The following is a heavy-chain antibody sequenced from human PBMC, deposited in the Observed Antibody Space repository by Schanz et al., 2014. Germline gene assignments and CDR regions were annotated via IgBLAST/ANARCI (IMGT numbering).Heavy chain of an antibody. Sequence: EVQLVESGGGLVQPGGSLRLSCAASGFTFSAYYMDWVRQAPGKGLEWVGRTRNRANNYFTEYAASVKGRFTISRDDSKNTLFLQMNSLETEDTAVYYCAKDAPYPFDLWGRGTLITVSS. CDR2: TRNRANNYFT. CDR1: GFTFSAYY. CDR3: AKDAPYPFDL. J-gene: IGHJ2*01. V-gene: IGHV3-72*01.